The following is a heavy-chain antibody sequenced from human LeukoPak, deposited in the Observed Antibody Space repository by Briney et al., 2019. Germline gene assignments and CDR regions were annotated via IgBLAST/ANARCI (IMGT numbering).Heavy chain of an antibody. V-gene: IGHV1-8*01. D-gene: IGHD5-24*01. Sequence: ASVKVSCKASEYTFTSYDINWVRQATGQGLEWMGWMNPNSGNTGYAQKFQGRVTMTSYTSITTAYMDLSSLRSEDTAVYFCVRAGRNGYPDYWGQGTLVTVSS. CDR2: MNPNSGNT. J-gene: IGHJ4*02. CDR3: VRAGRNGYPDY. CDR1: EYTFTSYD.